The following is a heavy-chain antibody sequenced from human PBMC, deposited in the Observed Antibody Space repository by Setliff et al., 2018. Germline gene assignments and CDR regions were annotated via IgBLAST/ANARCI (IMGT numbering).Heavy chain of an antibody. D-gene: IGHD7-27*01. V-gene: IGHV4-59*01. J-gene: IGHJ5*02. CDR3: ARVTNWGLDLRFDP. CDR2: IYYSGST. Sequence: PSETLSLTCTVSGDSISSYYWSWIRQPPGKGLEWIGYIYYSGSTNYNPSPKSRVTMSVATFENHFSLKLNSLTAADTAVYYCARVTNWGLDLRFDPRGQGILVTVSS. CDR1: GDSISSYY.